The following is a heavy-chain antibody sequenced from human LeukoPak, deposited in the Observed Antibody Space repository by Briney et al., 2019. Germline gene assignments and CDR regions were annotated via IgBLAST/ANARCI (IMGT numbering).Heavy chain of an antibody. D-gene: IGHD1-26*01. V-gene: IGHV4-59*02. CDR1: GASVNTDY. CDR2: TYNSGST. CDR3: ARDRGEGRERPFDN. J-gene: IGHJ4*02. Sequence: EPSETLSLTCTVSGASVNTDYWSWIRQPPGKGLEWIGYTYNSGSTNYNPSLKSRVTISVDTSKNHFSLRLTSVTAADTAMYYCARDRGEGRERPFDNWGQGTLVTVSS.